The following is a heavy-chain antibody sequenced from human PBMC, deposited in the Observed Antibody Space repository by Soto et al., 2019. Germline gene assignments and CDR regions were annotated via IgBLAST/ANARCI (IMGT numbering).Heavy chain of an antibody. J-gene: IGHJ6*02. CDR2: ISYDGSNK. CDR1: GFTFSSYG. CDR3: AKDSRLTIFGVVPPGGGMDV. Sequence: PGGSLRLSCAASGFTFSSYGMHWVRQAPGKGLEWVAVISYDGSNKYYADSVKGRFTISRDNSKNTLYLQMNSLRAEDTAVYYCAKDSRLTIFGVVPPGGGMDVWGQGTTVTVSS. V-gene: IGHV3-30*18. D-gene: IGHD3-3*01.